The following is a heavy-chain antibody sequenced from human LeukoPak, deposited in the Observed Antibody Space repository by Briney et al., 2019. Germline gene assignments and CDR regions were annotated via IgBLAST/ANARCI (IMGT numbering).Heavy chain of an antibody. CDR2: IRTDGSQK. CDR1: VFTLTTYW. J-gene: IGHJ4*02. Sequence: PGGSLRLSCAASVFTLTTYWMTSVRQAPGKGLEWVASIRTDGSQKIYVGSVKGRFNISRDNAKNSVYLKMNSLRGEDTAIYYCAREEWAAADWGQGTLVTVSS. CDR3: AREEWAAAD. V-gene: IGHV3-7*01. D-gene: IGHD6-13*01.